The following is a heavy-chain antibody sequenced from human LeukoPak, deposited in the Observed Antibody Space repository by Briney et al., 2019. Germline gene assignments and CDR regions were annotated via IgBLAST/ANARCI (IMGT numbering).Heavy chain of an antibody. CDR3: ASIDIVANLAPA. J-gene: IGHJ4*02. Sequence: SETLSLTCAVYGGSFSGYYWSWIRQPPGKGLEWIGEINHSGSTNYNPSLKSRVTISVDTSKNQFSLKLSSVTAVDTAVYYCASIDIVANLAPAWGQGTLVTVSS. V-gene: IGHV4-34*01. CDR1: GGSFSGYY. CDR2: INHSGST. D-gene: IGHD5-12*01.